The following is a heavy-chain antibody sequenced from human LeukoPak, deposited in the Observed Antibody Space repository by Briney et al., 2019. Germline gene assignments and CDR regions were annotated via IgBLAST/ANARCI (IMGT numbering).Heavy chain of an antibody. CDR3: AREQGYCSSTSCSSYPDY. J-gene: IGHJ4*02. CDR2: ISYDGSNK. V-gene: IGHV3-30-3*01. D-gene: IGHD2-2*01. CDR1: GFTFSSYA. Sequence: PGRSLRLSCAASGFTFSSYAMHWVRQAPGKGLEWVAVISYDGSNKYYADSVKGRFTISRDNSKNTLYLQMNSLRAEDTAVYYCAREQGYCSSTSCSSYPDYWGQGTLVTVSS.